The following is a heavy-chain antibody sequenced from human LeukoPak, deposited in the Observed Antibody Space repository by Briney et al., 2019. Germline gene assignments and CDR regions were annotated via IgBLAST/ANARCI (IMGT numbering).Heavy chain of an antibody. CDR1: GFTFSSYS. CDR2: ISWNSGSI. Sequence: LPGGSLRLSCAASGFTFSSYSMNWVRQAPGRGLEWVSGISWNSGSIGYADSVKGRFTISRDNAKNSLYLQMNSLRAEDTALYYCAKSGYSSGWYGFYYFDYWGQGTLVTVSS. V-gene: IGHV3-9*01. D-gene: IGHD6-19*01. J-gene: IGHJ4*02. CDR3: AKSGYSSGWYGFYYFDY.